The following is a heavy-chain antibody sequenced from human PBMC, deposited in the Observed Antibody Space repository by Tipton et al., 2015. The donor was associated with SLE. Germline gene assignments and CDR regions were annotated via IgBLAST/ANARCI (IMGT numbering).Heavy chain of an antibody. CDR1: GNSISADNYY. V-gene: IGHV4-39*07. D-gene: IGHD5-12*01. J-gene: IGHJ6*02. Sequence: TLSLTCTVSGNSISADNYYWAWIRQPPGMGLQWIGSIYYTGDTYYNPSLKSRVTISVDMSKNQFSLKLSSVTAADTAIYYCARLSGYDNYFGMDVWGQGTTVTVSS. CDR3: ARLSGYDNYFGMDV. CDR2: IYYTGDT.